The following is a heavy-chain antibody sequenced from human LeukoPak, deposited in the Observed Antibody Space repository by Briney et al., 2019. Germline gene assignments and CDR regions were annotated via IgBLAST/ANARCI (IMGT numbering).Heavy chain of an antibody. CDR3: PRGGLHDFDY. CDR2: IKRDGSEK. CDR1: GFTFRDFW. Sequence: GPSLRLARAAAGFTFRDFWTSCVRQAPGNGLEWVASIKRDGSEKNYADCVKGRFTISREDTKNSVFLKMESLRVEDTAVYYCPRGGLHDFDYWGQGTLVTVSS. J-gene: IGHJ4*02. V-gene: IGHV3-7*01.